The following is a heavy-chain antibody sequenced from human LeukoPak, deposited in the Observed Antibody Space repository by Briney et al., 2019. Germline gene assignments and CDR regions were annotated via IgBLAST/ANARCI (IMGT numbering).Heavy chain of an antibody. CDR3: YSLFYDMDV. D-gene: IGHD5/OR15-5a*01. CDR2: IKQDGNEK. J-gene: IGHJ6*02. V-gene: IGHV3-7*01. CDR1: GFTFSGYW. Sequence: GGSLRLSCVASGFTFSGYWMTWVRQAPGKGLEWVANIKQDGNEKYYVDSVKGRFTISRDNAKKSLYLQMNSLRAEDTAVYHCYSLFYDMDVWGQGTSVTVSS.